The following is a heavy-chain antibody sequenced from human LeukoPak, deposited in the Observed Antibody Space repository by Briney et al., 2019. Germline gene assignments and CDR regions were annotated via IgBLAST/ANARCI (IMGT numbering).Heavy chain of an antibody. D-gene: IGHD3-16*01. CDR2: INHSGST. CDR1: GGSFSGYY. J-gene: IGHJ4*02. V-gene: IGHV4-34*01. Sequence: PSETLSLTCAVYGGSFSGYYWSWIRQPPGKGLEWIGEINHSGSTNYNPSLKSRVTISVDTSKNQFSLKLSSVTAADTAVYYCARGQIGGSDYWGQGTLVTVSS. CDR3: ARGQIGGSDY.